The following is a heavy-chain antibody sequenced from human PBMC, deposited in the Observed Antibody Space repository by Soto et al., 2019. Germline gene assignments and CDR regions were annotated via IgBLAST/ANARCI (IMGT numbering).Heavy chain of an antibody. CDR1: GFTFSSYA. V-gene: IGHV3-30-3*01. D-gene: IGHD3-16*01. J-gene: IGHJ4*02. CDR3: ARDWGVDG. Sequence: QVQLVESGGGVVQPGRSLRLSCAASGFTFSSYAMHWVRQAPGKGLEWEAVISYDGSNKYYADSVKGRFTISRDNSKNTLYLQMNSLRAEDTAVYYCARDWGVDGWGQGTLVTVSS. CDR2: ISYDGSNK.